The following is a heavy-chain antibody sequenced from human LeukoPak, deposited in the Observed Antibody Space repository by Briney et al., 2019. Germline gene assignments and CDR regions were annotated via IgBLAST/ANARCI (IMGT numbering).Heavy chain of an antibody. CDR2: ISLSGST. Sequence: SETLSLTCTPSGGSLSGDNYYWSWIRQPPGKGLQWIAYISLSGSTNYNPSLKSRVTISLDTSKNQFSLKLSSVTAADTAVYYCARVGTYGSGSYLSWLDYWGQGTLVTVSS. CDR3: ARVGTYGSGSYLSWLDY. V-gene: IGHV4-61*01. J-gene: IGHJ4*02. CDR1: GGSLSGDNYY. D-gene: IGHD3-10*01.